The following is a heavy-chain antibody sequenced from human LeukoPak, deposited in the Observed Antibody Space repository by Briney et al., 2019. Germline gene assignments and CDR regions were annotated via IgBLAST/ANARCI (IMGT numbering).Heavy chain of an antibody. D-gene: IGHD1-1*01. CDR1: AGSITSGDHY. V-gene: IGHV4-30-4*08. Sequence: SQTLSLTCTVSAGSITSGDHYWNWIRQPPGKGLEWIGYIYSSGSTYYNPSLKSRITMSLDTSKSQFSLKLSSVTAADTAVYYCAGSNWKYYFGFWARERWSPSLQ. CDR2: IYSSGST. CDR3: AGSNWKYYFGF. J-gene: IGHJ4*02.